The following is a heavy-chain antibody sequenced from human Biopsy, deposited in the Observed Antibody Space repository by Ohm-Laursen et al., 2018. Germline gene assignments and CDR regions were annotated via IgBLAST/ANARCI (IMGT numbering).Heavy chain of an antibody. CDR3: ARATNSTGWPYYYFYGMDV. CDR2: ISNRGST. V-gene: IGHV4-59*01. CDR1: GDSISSDY. D-gene: IGHD2/OR15-2a*01. Sequence: SETLSLTCTVSGDSISSDYWSWIRQPPRKGLEWMGYISNRGSTNYNPSLRGRVTISVDTSKNQFSLKLSSVTAADTAVYYCARATNSTGWPYYYFYGMDVWGQGTTVTVSS. J-gene: IGHJ6*02.